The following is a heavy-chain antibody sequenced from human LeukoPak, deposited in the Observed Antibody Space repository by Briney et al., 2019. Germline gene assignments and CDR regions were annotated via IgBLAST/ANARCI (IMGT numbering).Heavy chain of an antibody. Sequence: PGGSLRLSCAASGFTFSSYAMSWVRQAPGKGLEWVSSISSSSSYIYYADSVKGRFTISRDNAKNSLYLQMNSLRAEDTAVYYCARDYDSSGYYTPYYYYGMDVWGQGTTVTVSS. D-gene: IGHD3-22*01. CDR1: GFTFSSYA. CDR3: ARDYDSSGYYTPYYYYGMDV. J-gene: IGHJ6*02. V-gene: IGHV3-21*01. CDR2: ISSSSSYI.